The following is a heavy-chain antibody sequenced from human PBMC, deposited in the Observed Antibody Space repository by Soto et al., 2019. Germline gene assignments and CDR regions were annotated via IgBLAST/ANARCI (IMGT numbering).Heavy chain of an antibody. CDR2: IYFTGST. Sequence: KLSETLSLTCTVSGGAVSSGTYYWSWIRQPPGKGLEWIGHIYFTGSTNYNPSLKSRVTMSLDTSRNQFSLKLSSVTAADTAVYYCTRGPPRVQWFDPWGLGTLVTVSS. CDR1: GGAVSSGTYY. CDR3: TRGPPRVQWFDP. J-gene: IGHJ5*02. V-gene: IGHV4-61*01.